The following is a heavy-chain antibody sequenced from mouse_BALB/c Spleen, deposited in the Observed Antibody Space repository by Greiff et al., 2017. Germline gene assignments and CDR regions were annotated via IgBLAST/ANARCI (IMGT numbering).Heavy chain of an antibody. D-gene: IGHD1-1*01. CDR2: IRNKANGYTT. V-gene: IGHV7-3*02. CDR3: ARDYYDGSRNEAMEY. Sequence: EVPLVESGGGLVQPGGSLRLSCATSGFTFTVYYMRWVRLPPGKALEWLGFIRNKANGYTTEYSASVKGRFTISRDNSQSILYLQMNTIRGEDSATYYCARDYYDGSRNEAMEYWGQGT. J-gene: IGHJ4*01. CDR1: GFTFTVYY.